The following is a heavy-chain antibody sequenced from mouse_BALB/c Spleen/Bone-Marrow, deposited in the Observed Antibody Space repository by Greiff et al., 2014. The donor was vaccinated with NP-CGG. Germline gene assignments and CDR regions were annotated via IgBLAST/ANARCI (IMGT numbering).Heavy chain of an antibody. V-gene: IGHV1S81*02. D-gene: IGHD3-1*01. J-gene: IGHJ1*01. CDR2: INPTNGST. CDR3: ASGPWYFDV. Sequence: QVQLQQSGAELVRPGVSVKLSCKAFGYTFTSYWMHWIKQRPEQGLERIGEINPTNGSTNYNEEFKTKATLTVDKSSSTAYMQLSSLTSEDSAVYYCASGPWYFDVWGAGTTVTVSS. CDR1: GYTFTSYW.